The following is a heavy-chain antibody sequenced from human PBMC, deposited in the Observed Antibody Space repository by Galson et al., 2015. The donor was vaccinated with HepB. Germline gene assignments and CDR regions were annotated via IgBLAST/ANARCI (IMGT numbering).Heavy chain of an antibody. CDR2: TYYRSKWYN. Sequence: CAISGDSVSSNSAAWNWIRQSPSRGLEWLGRTYYRSKWYNDYAVSVKSRITINPDTYKNQFSLQLNSVTPEDTAVYYCATTHSSGYFRDAFDIWGQGTMVTVSS. V-gene: IGHV6-1*01. CDR1: GDSVSSNSAA. CDR3: ATTHSSGYFRDAFDI. D-gene: IGHD3-22*01. J-gene: IGHJ3*02.